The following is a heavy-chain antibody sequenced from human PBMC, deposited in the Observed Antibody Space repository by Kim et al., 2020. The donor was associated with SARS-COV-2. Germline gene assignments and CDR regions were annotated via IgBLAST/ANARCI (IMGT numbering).Heavy chain of an antibody. J-gene: IGHJ4*02. V-gene: IGHV4-34*01. CDR1: GGSFSGYY. CDR3: ARGGIAAAGTGGPFDY. Sequence: SETLSLTCAVYGGSFSGYYWSWIRQPPGKGLEWIGEINHSGSTNYNPSLKSRVTISVDTSKNQFSLKLSSVTAADTAVYYCARGGIAAAGTGGPFDYWGQGTLAIVSS. CDR2: INHSGST. D-gene: IGHD6-13*01.